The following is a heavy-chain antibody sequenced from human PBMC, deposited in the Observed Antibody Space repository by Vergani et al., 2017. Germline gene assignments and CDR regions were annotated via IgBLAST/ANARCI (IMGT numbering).Heavy chain of an antibody. CDR2: ISGSGGST. Sequence: EVQLLESGGGLVQPGGSLRLSCAASGFTFSSYAMSWVRQAPGKGLEWVSAISGSGGSTYYADSVKGRFTISRDNSKNTLYLQINSLRAEDTAVYYCAKDNAEWLHFDYWGQGTLVTVSS. CDR1: GFTFSSYA. CDR3: AKDNAEWLHFDY. J-gene: IGHJ4*02. D-gene: IGHD3-3*01. V-gene: IGHV3-23*01.